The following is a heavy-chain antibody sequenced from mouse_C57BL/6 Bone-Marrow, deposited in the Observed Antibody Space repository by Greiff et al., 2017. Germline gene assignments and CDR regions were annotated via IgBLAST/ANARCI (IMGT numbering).Heavy chain of an antibody. CDR1: GFTFSSYA. V-gene: IGHV5-4*01. D-gene: IGHD1-1*01. CDR2: ISDGGSYT. CDR3: ARDDVVSHFDY. Sequence: EVKVEESGGGLVKPGGSLKLSCAASGFTFSSYAMSWVRQTPEKRLEWVATISDGGSYTYYPDNVKGRFTISRDIAKNNLYLQMSHLKSEDTAMYYCARDDVVSHFDYWGQGTTLTVSS. J-gene: IGHJ2*01.